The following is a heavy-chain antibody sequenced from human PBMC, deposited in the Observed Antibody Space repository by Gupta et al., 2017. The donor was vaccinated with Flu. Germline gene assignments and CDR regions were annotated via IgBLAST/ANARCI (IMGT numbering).Heavy chain of an antibody. Sequence: QVQLQESGPGLVKPSETLSLTCNVSGGSVHTSTHYWGYVRQPPGKGLEWIGTVYYRGTTYYSPSLNSRVTISLDTSKNHFSLRLKSVTAADTAVYYCVGFCSSTSCPRNTFDIWGHGTMVTVSS. CDR2: VYYRGTT. CDR3: VGFCSSTSCPRNTFDI. CDR1: GGSVHTSTHY. V-gene: IGHV4-39*02. D-gene: IGHD2-2*01. J-gene: IGHJ3*02.